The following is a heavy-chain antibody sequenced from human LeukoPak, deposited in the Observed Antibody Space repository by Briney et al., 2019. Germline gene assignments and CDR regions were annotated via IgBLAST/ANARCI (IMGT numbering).Heavy chain of an antibody. Sequence: GESLKISCKGSGYSFTSYWIAWVRQMPGKGLEWMGIIYPGDSYTTYSPSFQGQVTFSADKSINTAYLQWSSLKASDTAIYYCARRTGSSWYSVYYYGLDFWGQGTTVTVSS. D-gene: IGHD6-13*01. CDR2: IYPGDSYT. CDR1: GYSFTSYW. V-gene: IGHV5-51*01. J-gene: IGHJ6*02. CDR3: ARRTGSSWYSVYYYGLDF.